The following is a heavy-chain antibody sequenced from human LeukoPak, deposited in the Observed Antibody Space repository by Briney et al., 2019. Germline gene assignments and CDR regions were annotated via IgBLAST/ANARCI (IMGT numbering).Heavy chain of an antibody. CDR1: GGSMSSYY. Sequence: SETVSLMCCVWGGSMSSYYWRCLRQPRGGGVVWFRYIYSSGTTNYNPALKSRVTTPADTTKTQFSLILSPLTAADTTVYYYATNIGTTSSGYYPYWGQGTLVTVSS. J-gene: IGHJ4*02. CDR2: IYSSGTT. D-gene: IGHD3-22*01. V-gene: IGHV4-59*08. CDR3: ATNIGTTSSGYYPY.